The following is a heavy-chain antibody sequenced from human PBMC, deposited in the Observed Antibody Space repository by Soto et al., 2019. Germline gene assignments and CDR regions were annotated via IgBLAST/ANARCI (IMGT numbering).Heavy chain of an antibody. Sequence: GASVKVSCKASGYTFTGYYMHWVRQAPGQGLEWMGWINPNSGGTNYAQKFQGRVTMTRDTSISTAYMELNRLGSDDTAVYYCASDSRSGGGSWFDPWGQGTLVTVSS. CDR2: INPNSGGT. V-gene: IGHV1-2*02. CDR3: ASDSRSGGGSWFDP. J-gene: IGHJ5*02. D-gene: IGHD3-10*01. CDR1: GYTFTGYY.